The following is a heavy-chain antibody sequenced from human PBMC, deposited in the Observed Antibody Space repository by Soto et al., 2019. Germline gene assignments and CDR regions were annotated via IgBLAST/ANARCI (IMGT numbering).Heavy chain of an antibody. D-gene: IGHD5-12*01. CDR2: NYYSGST. J-gene: IGHJ3*02. CDR3: ARSGEMATIKDAFDI. Sequence: SLSLTCTVSGGSITMGAYGWIWLRQHPGKGLEWIGCNYYSGSTYYNPSIKSRVTISVDASKNQFSLKLSSVTAADTAVYYCARSGEMATIKDAFDIWGQGTMVTVSS. V-gene: IGHV4-31*03. CDR1: GGSITMGAYG.